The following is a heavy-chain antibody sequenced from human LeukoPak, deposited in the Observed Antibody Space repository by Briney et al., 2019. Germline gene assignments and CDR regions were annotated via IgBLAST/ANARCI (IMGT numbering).Heavy chain of an antibody. CDR3: AKTHPSLYTYYYDSSGYYYFDY. V-gene: IGHV3-23*01. CDR2: ISGSGGST. Sequence: GGSLRLSCTVSGFTVSSNSMSWVRQAPGKGLEWVSAISGSGGSTYYADSVKGRFTISRDNSKNTLYLQMNSLRAEDTAVYYCAKTHPSLYTYYYDSSGYYYFDYWGQGTLVTVSS. D-gene: IGHD3-22*01. J-gene: IGHJ4*02. CDR1: GFTVSSNS.